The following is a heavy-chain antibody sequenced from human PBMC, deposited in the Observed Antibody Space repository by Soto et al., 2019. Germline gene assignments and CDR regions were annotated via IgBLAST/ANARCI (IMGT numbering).Heavy chain of an antibody. D-gene: IGHD4-17*01. CDR2: INHSGST. Sequence: ETLSLTCAVYGGSFSGYYWSWIRQPPGNGLEWIGEINHSGSTNYNPSLKSRVTISVDTSKNQFSLKLSSVTAADTAVYYCARDRDYGDYPDDFDIWGKGTRVTVSS. V-gene: IGHV4-34*01. J-gene: IGHJ3*02. CDR3: ARDRDYGDYPDDFDI. CDR1: GGSFSGYY.